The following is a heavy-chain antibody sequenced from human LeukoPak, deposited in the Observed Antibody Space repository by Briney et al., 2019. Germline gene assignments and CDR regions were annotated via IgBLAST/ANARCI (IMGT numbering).Heavy chain of an antibody. D-gene: IGHD5-18*01. Sequence: SETLSLTCTVSGDSISSYYWSWIRQPAGKVLEWIGRIYPSRSTNYNPSLKSRVTMSVDTSENQFSLKLSSVTAADTAVYYCATNGPAYSYGPWDDAFDIWGQGTMVTVSS. V-gene: IGHV4-4*07. CDR2: IYPSRST. CDR1: GDSISSYY. J-gene: IGHJ3*02. CDR3: ATNGPAYSYGPWDDAFDI.